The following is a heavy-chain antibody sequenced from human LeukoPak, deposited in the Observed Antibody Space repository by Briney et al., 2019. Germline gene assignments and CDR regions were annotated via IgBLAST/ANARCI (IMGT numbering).Heavy chain of an antibody. CDR1: GFSFGSYW. CDR3: AGGMGWTSDY. V-gene: IGHV3-7*03. D-gene: IGHD6-19*01. CDR2: IKSDGTEE. Sequence: GGSLRLSCAASGFSFGSYWMNCVRQPPGKGLEWVALIKSDGTEEHYVDSVRGRFTVSRDNAKNALYLQMNSLGAEDTGVYYCAGGMGWTSDYWGQGALVTVSS. J-gene: IGHJ4*02.